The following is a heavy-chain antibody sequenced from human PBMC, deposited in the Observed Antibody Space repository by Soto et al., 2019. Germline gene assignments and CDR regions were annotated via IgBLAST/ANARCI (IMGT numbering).Heavy chain of an antibody. CDR2: IKQDGSEK. CDR3: ARDSYSGYYSYFDY. D-gene: IGHD3-22*01. J-gene: IGHJ4*02. V-gene: IGHV3-7*05. Sequence: EVQLVESGGGLVQPGGSLRLSCAASGFTFSSYWMSWVRQAPGKGLEWVANIKQDGSEKYYVDSVKGRFTISRDNAKNSLYLQMNSLRAEDTAVYYCARDSYSGYYSYFDYWGQGTLVTVSS. CDR1: GFTFSSYW.